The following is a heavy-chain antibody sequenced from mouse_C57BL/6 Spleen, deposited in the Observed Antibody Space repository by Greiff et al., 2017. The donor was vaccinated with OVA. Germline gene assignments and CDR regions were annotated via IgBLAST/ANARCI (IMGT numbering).Heavy chain of an antibody. Sequence: QVQLKESGAELVKPGASVKISCKASGYAFSSYWMNWVKQRPGKGLEWIGQIYPGDGDTNYNGKFKGKATLTADKSSSTAYMQLSSLTSEDSAVYFCARYKDYGSGYFDVWGTGTTVTVSS. CDR2: IYPGDGDT. CDR3: ARYKDYGSGYFDV. J-gene: IGHJ1*03. CDR1: GYAFSSYW. V-gene: IGHV1-80*01. D-gene: IGHD1-1*01.